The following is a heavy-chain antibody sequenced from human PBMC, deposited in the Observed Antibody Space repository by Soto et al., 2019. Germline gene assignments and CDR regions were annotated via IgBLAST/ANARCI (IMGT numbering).Heavy chain of an antibody. CDR1: GFTFSNAW. Sequence: GGSLRLSCAASGFTFSNAWMSWVRQAPGKGLEWVGRIKSKTDGGTTDHAAPVKGGFTISRDDSKNTLYLQMNGLKTEDTAVYYCTTDRGYGDLYSFDYWGQGTLVTVSS. CDR2: IKSKTDGGTT. D-gene: IGHD4-17*01. J-gene: IGHJ4*02. CDR3: TTDRGYGDLYSFDY. V-gene: IGHV3-15*01.